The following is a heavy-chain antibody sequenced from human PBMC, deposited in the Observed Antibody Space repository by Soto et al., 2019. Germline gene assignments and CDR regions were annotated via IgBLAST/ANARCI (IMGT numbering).Heavy chain of an antibody. CDR1: GFTFSNYA. CDR2: LSDGGGST. V-gene: IGHV3-23*01. CDR3: AKEMYYYDSSGYYQYYFDY. D-gene: IGHD3-22*01. J-gene: IGHJ4*02. Sequence: GGSLRLSCAASGFTFSNYAMSWVRQAPGKGLEWVSGLSDGGGSTFYADSVKGRFTISRDNAKNTLYLQMSSLRAEDTAVYYCAKEMYYYDSSGYYQYYFDYWGQGTLVTVSS.